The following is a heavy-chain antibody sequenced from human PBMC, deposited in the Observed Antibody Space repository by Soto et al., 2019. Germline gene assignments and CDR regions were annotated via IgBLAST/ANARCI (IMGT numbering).Heavy chain of an antibody. V-gene: IGHV1-46*01. CDR2: INPSGGST. D-gene: IGHD2-2*01. Sequence: ASVKVSCKASGYTFTSYYMHWVRQAPGQGLEWMGIINPSGGSTSYAQKFQGRVTMTRDTSTSTVYMELSSLRSEDTAVYYCARDECSSTSCYDYGMDVWGQGTTVTVSS. CDR1: GYTFTSYY. J-gene: IGHJ6*02. CDR3: ARDECSSTSCYDYGMDV.